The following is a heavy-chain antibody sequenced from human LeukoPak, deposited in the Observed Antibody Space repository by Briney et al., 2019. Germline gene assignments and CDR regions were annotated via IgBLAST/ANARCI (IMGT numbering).Heavy chain of an antibody. CDR2: IYYTGST. Sequence: SETLSLTCTVSGGSTSSSSYYWSWVRQPPGKGLEWIGSIYYTGSTYYNPSLKSRVTISLDTSNNQFSLKLSSVTAADTAVYYCARDQYRAFDIWGQGTMVTVSS. V-gene: IGHV4-39*07. CDR3: ARDQYRAFDI. J-gene: IGHJ3*02. D-gene: IGHD1-14*01. CDR1: GGSTSSSSYY.